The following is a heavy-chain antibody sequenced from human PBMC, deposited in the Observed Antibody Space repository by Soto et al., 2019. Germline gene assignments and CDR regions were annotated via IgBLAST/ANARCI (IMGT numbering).Heavy chain of an antibody. D-gene: IGHD2-15*01. CDR1: GITFTYAW. Sequence: EVQLVESGGGLVNPGGSLRLSCAASGITFTYAWMTWVRQAPGRGLEWVGRVKSEAGGGTIDYAAPVKGRFTISRDDSRIMLYLPLNSLKSEDTAVYYSAHIVDLPPNDVFMTWCQWTVVTVSS. CDR3: AHIVDLPPNDVFMT. CDR2: VKSEAGGGTI. V-gene: IGHV3-15*01. J-gene: IGHJ3*01.